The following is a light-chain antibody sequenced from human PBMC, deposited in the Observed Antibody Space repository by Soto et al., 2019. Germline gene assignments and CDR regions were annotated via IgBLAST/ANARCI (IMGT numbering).Light chain of an antibody. V-gene: IGKV1-27*01. J-gene: IGKJ3*01. CDR3: QKYSSVPV. Sequence: DIQMTQSPPSLSASVGARVTITCRASQDIRNFVAWYQQKPGKAPKILIYAASTLQSGVPSRFSGSGSGTDFTLTINSLQPDDVATYSCQKYSSVPVFGPGTKVEIK. CDR1: QDIRNF. CDR2: AAS.